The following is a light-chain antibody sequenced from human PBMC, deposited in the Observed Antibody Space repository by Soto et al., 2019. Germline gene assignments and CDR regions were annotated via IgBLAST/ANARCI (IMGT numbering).Light chain of an antibody. CDR3: SSYTSSTAYV. CDR1: SSDIGSYDY. CDR2: EVT. Sequence: QSALTQPASVSGSPGQSITISCTGTSSDIGSYDYVSWYQQHPGKAPNLIIYEVTDRPSGVSNRFSGSKSGNTASLTISGLQAEDEADYYCSSYTSSTAYVFGTGTKLTVL. V-gene: IGLV2-14*01. J-gene: IGLJ1*01.